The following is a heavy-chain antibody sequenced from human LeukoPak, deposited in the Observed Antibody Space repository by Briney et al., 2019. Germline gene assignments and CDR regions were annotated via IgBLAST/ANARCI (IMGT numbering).Heavy chain of an antibody. D-gene: IGHD6-13*01. CDR1: GGSISSGSYY. Sequence: SETLSLTCTVSGGSISSGSYYWSWIRQPAGKGLEWIGRIYTSGSTNYNPSLKSRVTISVDTSKNQFSLKLSSVTAADTAVYYCAREPPGIAAAGRGGWFDPWGQGTLVTVSS. V-gene: IGHV4-61*02. J-gene: IGHJ5*02. CDR2: IYTSGST. CDR3: AREPPGIAAAGRGGWFDP.